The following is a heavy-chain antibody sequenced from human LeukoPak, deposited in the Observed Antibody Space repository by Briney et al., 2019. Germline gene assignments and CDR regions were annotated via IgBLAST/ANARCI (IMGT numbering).Heavy chain of an antibody. D-gene: IGHD2-2*01. CDR1: GFTFSSYA. CDR3: ARDSVPAAIYDYGMDV. CDR2: MSYDGSNE. J-gene: IGHJ6*02. Sequence: GGSLRLSCAASGFTFSSYAMHWVRQAPGKGLEWVAVMSYDGSNEYYVDSVKGRFIISRDNSKNTLYLQMNSLRVEDTAVYYCARDSVPAAIYDYGMDVWGQGTTVTVSS. V-gene: IGHV3-30*04.